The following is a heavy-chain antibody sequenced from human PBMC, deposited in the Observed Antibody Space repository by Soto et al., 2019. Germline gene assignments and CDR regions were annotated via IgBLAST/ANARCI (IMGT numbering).Heavy chain of an antibody. V-gene: IGHV3-11*01. CDR2: ISSSGSTI. J-gene: IGHJ3*02. CDR3: ARDMMVVAANQPDAFDI. Sequence: PGGSLRLSCAASGFTFSDYYMSWIRQAPGKGLEWVSYISSSGSTIYYADSVKGRFTISRDNAKNSLYLQMNSLRAEDTAVYYCARDMMVVAANQPDAFDIWGQGTMVTVSS. CDR1: GFTFSDYY. D-gene: IGHD3-22*01.